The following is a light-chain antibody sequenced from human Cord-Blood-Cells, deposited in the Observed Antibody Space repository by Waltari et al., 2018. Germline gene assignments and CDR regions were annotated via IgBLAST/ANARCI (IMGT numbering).Light chain of an antibody. J-gene: IGLJ1*01. Sequence: QSALTQPASVSGSPGQSITIACTGTSSDVGSDNLVSWYQQHPGKAPKLMIYEGSNRPSGVSNRFSGSKSGNTASLTISGLQAEDEADYYCCSYAGSSTYVFGTGTKVTVL. CDR2: EGS. V-gene: IGLV2-23*01. CDR3: CSYAGSSTYV. CDR1: SSDVGSDNL.